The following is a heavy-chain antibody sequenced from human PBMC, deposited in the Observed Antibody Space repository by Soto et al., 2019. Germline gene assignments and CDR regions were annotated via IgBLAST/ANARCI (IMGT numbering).Heavy chain of an antibody. D-gene: IGHD1-26*01. V-gene: IGHV3-15*02. Sequence: EVQLVESGGALVKPGGSLRLSCVASGFTFREAWLSWVRQVPGKGLEWMSRIRSKPHGGTTDTAAPAKGRFTISRDDSRDTLYLQMNSLKSEDTALYYCPDGRDLWGEGTMVTVSS. CDR1: GFTFREAW. CDR3: PDGRDL. J-gene: IGHJ3*01. CDR2: IRSKPHGGTT.